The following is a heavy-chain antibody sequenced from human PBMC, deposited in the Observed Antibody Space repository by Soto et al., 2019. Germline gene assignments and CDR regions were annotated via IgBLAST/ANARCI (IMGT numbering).Heavy chain of an antibody. CDR1: GGSISNHY. Sequence: QVQLQESGPGLVKPSETLSLTCTVSGGSISNHYWSWIRQPPGKGLEWIGFVYYSGTTNYSPSLKSRVTISVDTSRNQFSLRLTSVTAADTAVYYCARSQWFSPFDDWGPGTLVTVSS. D-gene: IGHD3-22*01. V-gene: IGHV4-59*11. J-gene: IGHJ4*02. CDR2: VYYSGTT. CDR3: ARSQWFSPFDD.